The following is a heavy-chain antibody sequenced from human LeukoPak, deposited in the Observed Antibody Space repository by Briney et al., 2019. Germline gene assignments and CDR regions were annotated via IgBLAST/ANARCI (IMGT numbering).Heavy chain of an antibody. D-gene: IGHD3-10*01. CDR3: ARVRGLLWFGEFHREFDY. Sequence: TSETLSLTCTVSGGSISSSRYYWGWIRQPPGKGLEWIGEINHSGSTNYNPSLKSRVTISVDTSKNQFSLKLSSVTAADTAVYYCARVRGLLWFGEFHREFDYWGQGTLVTVSS. CDR1: GGSISSSRYY. J-gene: IGHJ4*02. V-gene: IGHV4-39*07. CDR2: INHSGST.